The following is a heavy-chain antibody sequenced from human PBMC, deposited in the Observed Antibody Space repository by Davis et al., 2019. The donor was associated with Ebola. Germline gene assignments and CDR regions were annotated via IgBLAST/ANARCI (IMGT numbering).Heavy chain of an antibody. CDR1: GFTFSNAW. D-gene: IGHD2-2*02. J-gene: IGHJ5*02. V-gene: IGHV3-15*07. CDR3: TGGNCFSTSCYKNWFDP. Sequence: GGSLRLSCAASGFTFSNAWMNWVRQAPGKGLEWVGRIKSKTDGGTTDYAAPVKGRFTISRDDSKNTLYLQMNSLKTEDTAVYYCTGGNCFSTSCYKNWFDPWGQGTLVTVSS. CDR2: IKSKTDGGTT.